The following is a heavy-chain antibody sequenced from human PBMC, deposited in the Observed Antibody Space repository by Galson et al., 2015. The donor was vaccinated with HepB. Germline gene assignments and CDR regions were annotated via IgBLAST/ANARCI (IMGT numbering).Heavy chain of an antibody. J-gene: IGHJ4*02. V-gene: IGHV3-30*18. Sequence: LRLSCAASGFTFSSYGMHWVRQAPGKGLEWVAVISYDGSNKYYADSVKGRFTISRDNSKNTLYLQMNSLRAEDTAVYYCAKTSYYDTGDYWGQGTLVTVSS. D-gene: IGHD3-22*01. CDR1: GFTFSSYG. CDR2: ISYDGSNK. CDR3: AKTSYYDTGDY.